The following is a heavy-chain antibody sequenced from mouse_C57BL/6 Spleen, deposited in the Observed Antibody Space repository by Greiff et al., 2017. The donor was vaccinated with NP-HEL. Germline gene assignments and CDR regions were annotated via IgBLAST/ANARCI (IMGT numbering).Heavy chain of an antibody. Sequence: DVQLVESGGGLVKPGGSLKLSCAASGFTFSSYAMSWVRQTPEKRLEWVATISDGGSYTYYPDNVKGRFTISRDNAKNNLYLQMSHLKSEDTAMDYCARGGDGYAMDYWGQGTSGTVSS. CDR1: GFTFSSYA. V-gene: IGHV5-4*01. J-gene: IGHJ4*01. CDR3: ARGGDGYAMDY. CDR2: ISDGGSYT. D-gene: IGHD3-3*01.